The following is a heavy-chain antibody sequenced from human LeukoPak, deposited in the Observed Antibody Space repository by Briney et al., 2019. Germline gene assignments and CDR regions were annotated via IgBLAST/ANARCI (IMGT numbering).Heavy chain of an antibody. Sequence: PSETLSLTCTVSGDSISSYYWTWIRQPAGKRLEWIERIYSSGSTNYNPSLKSRVTMSVDTSKNQFSLKLSSVTAADTAVYYCARGHYDSSGHYYLYYWFDPWGQGTLVTVSS. CDR3: ARGHYDSSGHYYLYYWFDP. CDR2: IYSSGST. V-gene: IGHV4-4*07. J-gene: IGHJ5*02. CDR1: GDSISSYY. D-gene: IGHD3-22*01.